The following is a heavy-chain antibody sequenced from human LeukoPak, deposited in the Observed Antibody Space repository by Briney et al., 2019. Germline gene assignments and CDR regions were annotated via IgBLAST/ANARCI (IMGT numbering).Heavy chain of an antibody. CDR2: IYTRGNT. J-gene: IGHJ5*02. CDR3: ARKMSGLFDP. D-gene: IGHD3-10*01. Sequence: SETLSLTCTVSVASISTYYWSWIRQSPGKGLEWIGYIYTRGNTNYNPSLRSRVTILVDASRSQFSLELSSVAAAEPAGYFCARKMSGLFDPWGQGTLVTVSS. V-gene: IGHV4-4*09. CDR1: VASISTYY.